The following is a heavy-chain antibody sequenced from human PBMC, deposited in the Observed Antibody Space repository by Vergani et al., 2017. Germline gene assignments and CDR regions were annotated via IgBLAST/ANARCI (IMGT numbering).Heavy chain of an antibody. CDR3: ARNLGYCSSTSCATPHYYYGMDV. Sequence: QVQLQQWGAGLLKPSEPLSLTCAVYGGSFSGYYWSWIRQPPGKGLEWIGEINHSGSTNYNPSLKSRVTISVDTSKNQFSLTLSSVTAADTAVYYCARNLGYCSSTSCATPHYYYGMDVWGQGTTVTVYS. CDR1: GGSFSGYY. J-gene: IGHJ6*01. CDR2: INHSGST. D-gene: IGHD2-2*01. V-gene: IGHV4-34*01.